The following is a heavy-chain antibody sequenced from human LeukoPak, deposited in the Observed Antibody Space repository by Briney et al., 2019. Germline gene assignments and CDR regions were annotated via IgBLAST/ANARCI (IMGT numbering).Heavy chain of an antibody. V-gene: IGHV3-49*04. CDR1: GFTFGDYS. D-gene: IGHD3-10*01. J-gene: IGHJ4*02. CDR3: TRGTGAPSY. CDR2: IRMTADGGTQ. Sequence: PGGSLRLSCTGSGFTFGDYSISWARQAPGKGLEWVGFIRMTADGGTQEYAAAVKGRFIISRDDSKSFAYLQTNSLKSEDTAFYYCTRGTGAPSYWGQGTLVTVSS.